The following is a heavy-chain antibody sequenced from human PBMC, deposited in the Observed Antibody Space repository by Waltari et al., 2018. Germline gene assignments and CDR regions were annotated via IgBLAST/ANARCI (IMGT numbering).Heavy chain of an antibody. D-gene: IGHD3-3*01. V-gene: IGHV4-31*03. Sequence: QVQLQESGPGLVKPSQTLSLTCTVSGGSISSGGYYWSWIRQNPGKGMEGIGYIYYSGSTYSNPSLKSRVTISVDTSKNQFSLKLSSVTAADTAVYYCARTALEWLPLYYFDYWGQGTLVTVSS. J-gene: IGHJ4*02. CDR2: IYYSGST. CDR1: GGSISSGGYY. CDR3: ARTALEWLPLYYFDY.